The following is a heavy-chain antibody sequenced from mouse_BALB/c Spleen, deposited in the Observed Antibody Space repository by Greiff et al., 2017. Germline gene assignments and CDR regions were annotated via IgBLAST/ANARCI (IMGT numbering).Heavy chain of an antibody. V-gene: IGHV3-2*02. CDR1: GYSITSDYA. D-gene: IGHD3-1*01. J-gene: IGHJ4*01. CDR3: ASSGHYAMDY. CDR2: ISYSGST. Sequence: EVQLQQSGPGLVKPSQSLSLTCTVTGYSITSDYAWNWIRQFPGNKREWMGYISYSGSTSYNPSLKSRISITRDTSKNQFFLQLNSVTTEDTATYYCASSGHYAMDYWGQGTSVTVSS.